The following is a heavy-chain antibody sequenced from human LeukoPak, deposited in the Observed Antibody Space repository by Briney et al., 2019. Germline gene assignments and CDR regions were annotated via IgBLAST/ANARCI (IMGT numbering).Heavy chain of an antibody. D-gene: IGHD3-9*01. CDR3: ARHYDILTGYYGWWFDP. V-gene: IGHV5-51*01. CDR2: IYPGDSDT. J-gene: IGHJ5*02. Sequence: GESLKISCKGSGYSFTSYWIGWVRQLPGKGLEWMGIIYPGDSDTRYSPSFQGQVTISADKSTSTAYLQWSSLKASDTAMYYCARHYDILTGYYGWWFDPWGQGTLVTVSS. CDR1: GYSFTSYW.